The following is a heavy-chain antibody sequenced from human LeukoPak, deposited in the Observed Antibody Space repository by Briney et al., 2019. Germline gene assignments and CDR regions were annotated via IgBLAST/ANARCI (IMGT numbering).Heavy chain of an antibody. V-gene: IGHV1-2*02. J-gene: IGHJ6*03. D-gene: IGHD1-7*01. CDR3: ARVGTGTTVYMDV. CDR2: INPNSGGT. Sequence: ASVKVSCKASGCTFTGYYMHWVRQAPGQGLEWMGWINPNSGGTNYAQKFQGRVTMTRDTSISTAYMELSRLRSDDTAVYYCARVGTGTTVYMDVWGKGTTVTVSS. CDR1: GCTFTGYY.